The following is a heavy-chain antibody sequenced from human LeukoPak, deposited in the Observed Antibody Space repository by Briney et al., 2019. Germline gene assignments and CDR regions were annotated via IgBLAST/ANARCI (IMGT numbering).Heavy chain of an antibody. Sequence: GGALRLSFTASGSTSGDDALNWFRQAPGKGLGWVGFIRSKTYGGTSEYAASVRGRFTISRDDSKSIAYLQMNSLKTEDTAVYYCTRDRVGLWWFNWGQGTLVTVSS. D-gene: IGHD2-21*01. CDR2: IRSKTYGGTS. CDR3: TRDRVGLWWFN. CDR1: GSTSGDDA. J-gene: IGHJ4*02. V-gene: IGHV3-49*03.